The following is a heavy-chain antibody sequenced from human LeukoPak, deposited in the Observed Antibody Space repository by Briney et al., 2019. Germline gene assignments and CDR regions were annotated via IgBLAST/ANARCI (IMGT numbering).Heavy chain of an antibody. D-gene: IGHD3-10*01. CDR1: GGSFSGYY. V-gene: IGHV4-59*01. CDR3: ARLSLTTNKGSLFDY. Sequence: SETLSLTCAVYGGSFSGYYWSWIRQPPGKGLEWIGFIYYSGSTNYNPSLKSRVTISVDKSKNKFSLKLSSVTAADTALYYCARLSLTTNKGSLFDYWGQRTLVTVSS. J-gene: IGHJ4*02. CDR2: IYYSGST.